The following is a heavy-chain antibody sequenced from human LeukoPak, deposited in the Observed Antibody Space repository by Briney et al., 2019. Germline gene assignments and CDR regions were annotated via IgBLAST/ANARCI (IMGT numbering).Heavy chain of an antibody. CDR3: ARVAYDSYGHYYHDYFDY. CDR2: MSGRDDKT. J-gene: IGHJ4*02. CDR1: TFTFSTYS. D-gene: IGHD3-22*01. Sequence: AGGSLRLSCAASTFTFSTYSMNWVRQAPGKGLEWVSSMSGRDDKTYYTDSAKGRFTISRDNSRNTLYLQMNSLRAEDTALYYCARVAYDSYGHYYHDYFDYWGQGTLVTVSS. V-gene: IGHV3-23*01.